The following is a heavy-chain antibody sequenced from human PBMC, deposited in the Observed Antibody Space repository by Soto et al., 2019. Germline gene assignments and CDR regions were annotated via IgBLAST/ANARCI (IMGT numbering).Heavy chain of an antibody. J-gene: IGHJ4*02. D-gene: IGHD1-26*01. V-gene: IGHV4-30-4*01. CDR2: IYYSGST. CDR3: ARHMSTTRFYYFDY. Sequence: PSETLSLTCTVSGDSISSGDYYWSWIRQPPGKGLEWIGSIYYSGSTNYNPSLKSRVTISVDTSKNQFSLKLSSVTAADTAVYYCARHMSTTRFYYFDYWGQGTLVTVSS. CDR1: GDSISSGDYY.